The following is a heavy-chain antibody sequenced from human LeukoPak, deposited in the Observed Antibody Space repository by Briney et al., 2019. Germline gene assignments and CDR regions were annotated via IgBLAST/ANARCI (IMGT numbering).Heavy chain of an antibody. J-gene: IGHJ6*03. Sequence: PGGSLRLSCAAYGFTFSTYWMHWVRQAPGKGLVWVSRINTDESDTTYADSVKGRFTISRDNAKNTLYLQMNSLRAEDTAVYYCAFGSGREGYLDVWGKGTTVTVSS. CDR2: INTDESDT. V-gene: IGHV3-74*03. CDR3: AFGSGREGYLDV. D-gene: IGHD3-10*01. CDR1: GFTFSTYW.